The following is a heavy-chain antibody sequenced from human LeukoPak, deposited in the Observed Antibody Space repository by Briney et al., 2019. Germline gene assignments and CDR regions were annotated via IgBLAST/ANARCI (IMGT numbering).Heavy chain of an antibody. D-gene: IGHD3-22*01. J-gene: IGHJ4*02. CDR3: ARDSHRQDSSGYYWFDY. Sequence: TSETLSLTCAVYGGSFSGYYWSWIRQPPGKGLEWIGEINHSGSTNYNPSLKSRVTISVDTSKNQFSLKLSSVTAADTAVYYCARDSHRQDSSGYYWFDYWGQGTLVTVSS. V-gene: IGHV4-34*01. CDR2: INHSGST. CDR1: GGSFSGYY.